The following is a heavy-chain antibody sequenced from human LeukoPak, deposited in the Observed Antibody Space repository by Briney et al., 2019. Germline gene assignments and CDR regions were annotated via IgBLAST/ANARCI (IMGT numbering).Heavy chain of an antibody. D-gene: IGHD2-21*02. Sequence: SETLSLICAVSGGSISSSNWWSWVRQPPGKGLEWIGEIYHSGSTNYNPSLKSRVTISVDKSKNQFSLKLSSVTAADTAVYYCAREPECGGDCYSNWGQGTLVTVSS. J-gene: IGHJ4*02. CDR3: AREPECGGDCYSN. CDR2: IYHSGST. V-gene: IGHV4-4*02. CDR1: GGSISSSNW.